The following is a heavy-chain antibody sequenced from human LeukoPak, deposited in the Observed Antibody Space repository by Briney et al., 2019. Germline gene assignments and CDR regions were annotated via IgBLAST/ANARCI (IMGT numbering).Heavy chain of an antibody. CDR1: GFTFSSYG. Sequence: GGSLRLSCAASGFTFSSYGMHWVRQAPGKGLEWVAVIWYDGSNKYYADSVKGRFTISRDNSKSTLYLQMNSLRAEDTAVYYCARDGGYGDYPVLYWGQGTLVTVSS. J-gene: IGHJ4*02. V-gene: IGHV3-33*01. CDR3: ARDGGYGDYPVLY. D-gene: IGHD4-17*01. CDR2: IWYDGSNK.